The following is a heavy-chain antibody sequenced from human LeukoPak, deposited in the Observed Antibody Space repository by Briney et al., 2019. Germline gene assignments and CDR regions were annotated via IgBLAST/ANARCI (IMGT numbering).Heavy chain of an antibody. D-gene: IGHD6-19*01. Sequence: SVKVSCKASGGTFSSYAISWVRQAPGQGLEWMGGIIPIFGTANYAQKFQGRVTITADESTSTAYMELSSLRSEDTAVYYCAIAVAGNGYYYYGMDVWGQGTTVTVSS. J-gene: IGHJ6*02. CDR2: IIPIFGTA. V-gene: IGHV1-69*13. CDR3: AIAVAGNGYYYYGMDV. CDR1: GGTFSSYA.